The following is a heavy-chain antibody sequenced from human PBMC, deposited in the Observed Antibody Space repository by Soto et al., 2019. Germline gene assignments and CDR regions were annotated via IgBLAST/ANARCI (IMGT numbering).Heavy chain of an antibody. D-gene: IGHD3-3*01. CDR1: GYTFTSYG. CDR3: ARDLTQYYDFWSGYYAAYYYYGMDV. J-gene: IGHJ6*02. CDR2: ISAYNGNT. Sequence: ASVKVSCKASGYTFTSYGISWVRQAPGQGLEWMGWISAYNGNTNYAQKLQGRVAMTTDTSTSTAYMELRSLRSDDTAVYYCARDLTQYYDFWSGYYAAYYYYGMDVWGQGTTVTVSS. V-gene: IGHV1-18*01.